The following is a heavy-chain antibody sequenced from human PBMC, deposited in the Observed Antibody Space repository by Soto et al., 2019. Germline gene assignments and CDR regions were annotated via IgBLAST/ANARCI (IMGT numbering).Heavy chain of an antibody. J-gene: IGHJ3*02. V-gene: IGHV1-46*03. D-gene: IGHD1-26*01. Sequence: QVQLVQSGAEVKKPGASVKVSCKASGYTFTSYQMHWVRQAPGQGLEWMGIINPSGGSTSYAQKFRGRVTMTRDTSTSTLYMELSSLRSEDTAGYYCARPYSGTSYDAFDIWGQGTMVTVSS. CDR2: INPSGGST. CDR3: ARPYSGTSYDAFDI. CDR1: GYTFTSYQ.